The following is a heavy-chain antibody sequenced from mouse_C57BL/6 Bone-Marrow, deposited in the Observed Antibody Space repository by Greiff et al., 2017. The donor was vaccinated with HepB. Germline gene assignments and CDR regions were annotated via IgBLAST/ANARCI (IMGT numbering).Heavy chain of an antibody. Sequence: EVKVVESGGDLVKPGGSLKLSCAASGFTFSSYGMSWVRQTPDKRLEWVATISSGGSYTYYPDSVKGRFTISRDNAKNTLYLQMSSLKSEDTAMYYCASPLRMFAYWGQGTLVTVSA. V-gene: IGHV5-6*01. J-gene: IGHJ3*01. CDR3: ASPLRMFAY. D-gene: IGHD1-1*01. CDR2: ISSGGSYT. CDR1: GFTFSSYG.